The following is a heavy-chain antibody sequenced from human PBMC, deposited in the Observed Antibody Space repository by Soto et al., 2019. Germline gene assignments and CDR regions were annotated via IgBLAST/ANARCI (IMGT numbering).Heavy chain of an antibody. CDR3: DMAPVLLLFGRGFDP. J-gene: IGHJ5*02. CDR1: GYTFTNYG. D-gene: IGHD3-22*01. CDR2: ISGDNGNT. V-gene: IGHV1-18*04. Sequence: QIQLVQSGAEVRKPGASVKVSCKASGYTFTNYGIGWVRQAPGQVLEWMRWISGDNGNTNYAEKFQGTVNLTTVTLPSNDDMELRSLRCDDTAVYYCDMAPVLLLFGRGFDPKGEGTLVSVYS.